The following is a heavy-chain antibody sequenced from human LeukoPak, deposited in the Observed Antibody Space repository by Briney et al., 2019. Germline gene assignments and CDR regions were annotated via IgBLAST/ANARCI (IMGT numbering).Heavy chain of an antibody. CDR3: ARGGPWEYCSSTSCPYYFDY. CDR2: IKQDGSEK. D-gene: IGHD2-2*01. CDR1: GFTFSSYW. J-gene: IGHJ4*02. V-gene: IGHV3-7*04. Sequence: GGSLRLSCAASGFTFSSYWMSWVRQAPGKGLEGVANIKQDGSEKYYVDSVKGRFTISRDNAKNSLYLQMNSLRAEDTAVYYCARGGPWEYCSSTSCPYYFDYWGQGTLVTVSS.